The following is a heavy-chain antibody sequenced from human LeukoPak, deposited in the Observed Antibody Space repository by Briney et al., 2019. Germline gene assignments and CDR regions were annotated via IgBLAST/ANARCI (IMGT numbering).Heavy chain of an antibody. CDR1: GFTFSSYA. J-gene: IGHJ4*02. V-gene: IGHV3-30-3*01. Sequence: GGSLRLSCAASGFTFSSYAMSWVRQAPGKGLEWVAVISYDGSNKYYADSVKGRFTISRDNSKNTLYLQMNSLRAEDTAVYYCARAPPKNSFDYWGQGTLVTVSS. CDR3: ARAPPKNSFDY. CDR2: ISYDGSNK. D-gene: IGHD1/OR15-1a*01.